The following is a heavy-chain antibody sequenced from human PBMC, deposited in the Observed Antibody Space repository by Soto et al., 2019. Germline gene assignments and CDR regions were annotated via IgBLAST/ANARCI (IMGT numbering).Heavy chain of an antibody. CDR2: ISYEGSHT. D-gene: IGHD2-15*01. Sequence: QVQLVESGGGVVQPGRSLRLSCAASGFIFSSYGMHWVRQAPGKGLEWVAVISYEGSHTYYADTVKGRFTITRDNCKNTLYLQMNSLRPEDTAVYYCAKEVHCGGGSCSWSEGFDYWGQGTLLTVTS. V-gene: IGHV3-30*18. CDR1: GFIFSSYG. CDR3: AKEVHCGGGSCSWSEGFDY. J-gene: IGHJ4*02.